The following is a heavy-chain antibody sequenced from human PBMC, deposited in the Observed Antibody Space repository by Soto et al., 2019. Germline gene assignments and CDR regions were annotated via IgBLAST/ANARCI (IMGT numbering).Heavy chain of an antibody. CDR1: GGSFSGYY. J-gene: IGHJ6*02. CDR3: CRAWIQLWFGRRYYYGMDV. Sequence: QVQLQQWGAGLLKPSETLSLTCAVYGGSFSGYYWSWIRQPPGKGLEWIGEINHSGSTNYNPSLKSRVTISVDTSKNQFSLKLSSVTAADTAVYYCCRAWIQLWFGRRYYYGMDVWGQGTTVTVSS. CDR2: INHSGST. D-gene: IGHD5-18*01. V-gene: IGHV4-34*01.